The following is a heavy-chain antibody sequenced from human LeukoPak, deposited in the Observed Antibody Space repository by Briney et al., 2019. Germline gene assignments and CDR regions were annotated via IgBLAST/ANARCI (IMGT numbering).Heavy chain of an antibody. CDR2: ISSSGSTI. D-gene: IGHD3-10*01. J-gene: IGHJ3*02. Sequence: GGSLRLSCAASGFTFSSYEMNWVRQAPGKGLEWVSYISSSGSTIYYADSVKGRFTISRDNAKNSLYLQMNSLRAEDTAVYYCARDLSGYGSGSYCHPLPNAFDIWGQGTMVTVSS. CDR3: ARDLSGYGSGSYCHPLPNAFDI. V-gene: IGHV3-48*03. CDR1: GFTFSSYE.